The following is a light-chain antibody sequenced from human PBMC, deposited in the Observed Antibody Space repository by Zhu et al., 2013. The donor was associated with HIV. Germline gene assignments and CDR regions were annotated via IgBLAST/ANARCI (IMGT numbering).Light chain of an antibody. J-gene: IGLJ1*01. CDR2: EDN. V-gene: IGLV2-14*02. Sequence: QSALTQPASVSGSPGQSLTISCTGTSGDVGSYNLVSWYQQYPGKAPKLIIYEDNKRPSGVSSRFSVSKSGNTASLTISGLQAEDESDYYCSSYTSSSTYVFGTGTKVTVL. CDR1: SGDVGSYNL. CDR3: SSYTSSSTYV.